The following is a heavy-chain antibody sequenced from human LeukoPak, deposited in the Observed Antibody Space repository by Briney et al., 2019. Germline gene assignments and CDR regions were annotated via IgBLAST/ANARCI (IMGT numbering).Heavy chain of an antibody. Sequence: SETLSLTCTVSGGSISSGSYYWSWIRQPAGKGLEWIGRMYIRGSTDYNPSLKSRVTTSVDTSKNQFSLKLSSVTAADTAVYYCAAALDAFDIWGQGTMVTVSS. V-gene: IGHV4-61*02. CDR3: AAALDAFDI. CDR2: MYIRGST. CDR1: GGSISSGSYY. D-gene: IGHD2-15*01. J-gene: IGHJ3*02.